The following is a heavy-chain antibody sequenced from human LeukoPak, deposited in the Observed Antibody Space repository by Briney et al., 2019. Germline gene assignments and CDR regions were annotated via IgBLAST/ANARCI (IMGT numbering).Heavy chain of an antibody. J-gene: IGHJ4*02. V-gene: IGHV1-18*04. Sequence: ASVKVSCKASGYTFTSYGISWVRQAPGQGLEWIGWISAYNGNTNYAQKLQGRVTMTTDTSTSTAYMELRSLRSDDTAVYYCARDHHDYGDFDYWGQGTLVTVSS. CDR3: ARDHHDYGDFDY. CDR1: GYTFTSYG. CDR2: ISAYNGNT. D-gene: IGHD4-17*01.